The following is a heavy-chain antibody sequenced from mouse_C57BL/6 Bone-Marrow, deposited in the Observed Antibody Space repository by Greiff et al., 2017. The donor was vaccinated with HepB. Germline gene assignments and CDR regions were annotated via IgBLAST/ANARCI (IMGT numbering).Heavy chain of an antibody. CDR3: ARSDYEDWFAY. V-gene: IGHV1-26*01. J-gene: IGHJ3*01. D-gene: IGHD2-4*01. Sequence: EVQLQQSGPELVKPGASVKISCKASGYTFTDYYMNWVKQSHGKSLEWIGDINPNNGGTSYNQKFKGKATLTVDKSSSTAYMELRSLTSEDSAVYYCARSDYEDWFAYWGQGTLVTVSA. CDR1: GYTFTDYY. CDR2: INPNNGGT.